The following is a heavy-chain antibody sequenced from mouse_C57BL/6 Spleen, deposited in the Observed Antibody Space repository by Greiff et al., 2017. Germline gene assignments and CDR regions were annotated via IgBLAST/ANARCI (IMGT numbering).Heavy chain of an antibody. Sequence: EVQGVESGGGLVKPGGSLKLSCAASGFTFSDYGMHWVRQAPEKGLEWVAYISSGSSTIYYADTVKGRFTISRDNAKNTLFLQMTSLRSEDTAMYYCARPHYYGSSPFADWGQGTLVTVSA. J-gene: IGHJ3*01. CDR3: ARPHYYGSSPFAD. CDR1: GFTFSDYG. V-gene: IGHV5-17*01. D-gene: IGHD1-1*01. CDR2: ISSGSSTI.